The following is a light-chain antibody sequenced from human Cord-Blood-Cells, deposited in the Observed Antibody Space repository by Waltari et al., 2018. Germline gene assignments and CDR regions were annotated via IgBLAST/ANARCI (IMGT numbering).Light chain of an antibody. V-gene: IGKV3-20*01. J-gene: IGKJ1*01. CDR3: QQYGSSPPT. CDR2: GAS. Sequence: EIVLTQSPGTLSLSPGERATLSCRVSQSVSSSYLAWYQQKPGQAPRLLIYGASSRATGIPDRFSSSGSVTDFTLTISRLEPEDFAVYYCQQYGSSPPTFGQGTKVEIK. CDR1: QSVSSSY.